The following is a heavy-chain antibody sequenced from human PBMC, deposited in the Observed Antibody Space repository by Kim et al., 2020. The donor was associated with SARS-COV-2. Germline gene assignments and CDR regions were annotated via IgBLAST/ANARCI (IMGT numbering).Heavy chain of an antibody. CDR3: ARATLVTAVYCMDV. J-gene: IGHJ6*02. Sequence: YGRNFQGRVTMTRDTCTSPVYVELSSLSSEDTAVYYCARATLVTAVYCMDVWGQGTTVTVSS. V-gene: IGHV1-46*01. D-gene: IGHD2-21*02.